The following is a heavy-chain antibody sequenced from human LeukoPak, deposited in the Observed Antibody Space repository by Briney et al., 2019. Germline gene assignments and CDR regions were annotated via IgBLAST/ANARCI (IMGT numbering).Heavy chain of an antibody. Sequence: GGSLRLSCAASGFTFCAHAMHWVRQAPGKGLEWVAVISHDGRNKYNAASVEGRFTISRDKSKSTLYLQMNSLRIEDTAVYYCARAADSSGWYYFGSWGQGTLAIVSS. D-gene: IGHD6-19*01. CDR3: ARAADSSGWYYFGS. V-gene: IGHV3-30*01. CDR2: ISHDGRNK. J-gene: IGHJ4*02. CDR1: GFTFCAHA.